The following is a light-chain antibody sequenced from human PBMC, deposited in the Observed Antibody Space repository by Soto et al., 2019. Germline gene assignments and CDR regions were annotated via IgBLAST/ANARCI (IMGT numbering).Light chain of an antibody. Sequence: DIQMTQSHSTLSASVGDRVTITCRASQSISSWLACYQQKPGKAPKLMIYKASSLESGVPSRFSSSGSGTEFTLTISSLQPDDFATYYFQQFNSYPLTFGGGTKVEIK. CDR3: QQFNSYPLT. CDR2: KAS. CDR1: QSISSW. J-gene: IGKJ4*01. V-gene: IGKV1-5*03.